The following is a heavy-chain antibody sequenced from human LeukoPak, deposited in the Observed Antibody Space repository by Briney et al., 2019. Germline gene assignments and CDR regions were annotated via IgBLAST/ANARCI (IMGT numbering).Heavy chain of an antibody. V-gene: IGHV1-2*02. CDR1: GYTFTGYY. CDR3: ARGNGYCSGGSCLPS. CDR2: INPNSGGA. Sequence: ASVKVFCKASGYTFTGYYMHWVRQAPGQGLEWMGWINPNSGGANYAQKFQGRVTMTRDTSISTAYMELSRLRSDDTAVYYCARGNGYCSGGSCLPSWGQGTMVTVSS. D-gene: IGHD2-15*01. J-gene: IGHJ3*01.